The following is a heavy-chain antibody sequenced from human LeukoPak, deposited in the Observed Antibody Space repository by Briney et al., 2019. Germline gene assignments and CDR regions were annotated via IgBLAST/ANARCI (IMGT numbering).Heavy chain of an antibody. J-gene: IGHJ3*02. D-gene: IGHD6-6*01. CDR1: GFTFSSYS. V-gene: IGHV3-21*01. CDR3: ARDGDSSSDAFDI. Sequence: GGSLRLSCAASGFTFSSYSMNWVRQAPGKGLEWVSSISSSSSYIYYADPVRGRFTISRDNAKNSLYLQMNSLRAEDTAVYYCARDGDSSSDAFDIWGQGTMVTVSS. CDR2: ISSSSSYI.